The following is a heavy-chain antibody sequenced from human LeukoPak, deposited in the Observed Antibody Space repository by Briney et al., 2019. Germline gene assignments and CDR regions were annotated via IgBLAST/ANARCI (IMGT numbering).Heavy chain of an antibody. J-gene: IGHJ4*02. D-gene: IGHD2-8*01. CDR2: IYYSVST. CDR1: GGSISSSSYY. V-gene: IGHV4-39*01. Sequence: SETLSLTCTVSGGSISSSSYYWGWIRQPPGKGLEWIGSIYYSVSTYYNPSLKSRVTISVDTSKNQFSLKLSSVTAADTAVYYCARQRGYCTNGVCYTWYFDYWGQGTLVTVSS. CDR3: ARQRGYCTNGVCYTWYFDY.